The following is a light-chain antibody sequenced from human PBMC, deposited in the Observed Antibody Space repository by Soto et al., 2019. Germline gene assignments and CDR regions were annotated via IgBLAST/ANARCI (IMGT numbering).Light chain of an antibody. Sequence: EIVMTQSPATLSVSPGERATLSCRASQSVSSNFAWYHQKPGQAPRILNYGASTRATGIPARFSGSESGTEFTLTISSLQSEDFAFYYCQQDNNWPTFDQGTKVEIK. V-gene: IGKV3-15*01. CDR1: QSVSSN. CDR3: QQDNNWPT. CDR2: GAS. J-gene: IGKJ1*01.